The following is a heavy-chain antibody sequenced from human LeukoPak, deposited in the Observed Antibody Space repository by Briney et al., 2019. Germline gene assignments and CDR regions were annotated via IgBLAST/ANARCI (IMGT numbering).Heavy chain of an antibody. CDR3: ARYGSPIHYYYMDV. J-gene: IGHJ6*03. Sequence: ASVKVSCKPSGYTFTGYYIQWVRQAPGQGLEWMGWINTNTGNPTYAQGFTGRFVFSLDTSVSTAYLQISSLKAEDTAVYYCARYGSPIHYYYMDVWGKGTTVTVSS. V-gene: IGHV7-4-1*02. D-gene: IGHD4-17*01. CDR1: GYTFTGYY. CDR2: INTNTGNP.